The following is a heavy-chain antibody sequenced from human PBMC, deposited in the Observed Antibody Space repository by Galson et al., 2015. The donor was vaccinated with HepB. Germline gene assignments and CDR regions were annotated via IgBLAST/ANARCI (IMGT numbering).Heavy chain of an antibody. D-gene: IGHD3-10*01. J-gene: IGHJ3*02. CDR1: GFTFSSYW. V-gene: IGHV3-7*01. Sequence: SLRLSCAASGFTFSSYWMSWVRQAPGKGLEWVANIKEDGSKRYYVDSVKGRFTISRDNAKNSVYLQMNSLRADDTAVYYCASLSYYGSGSPKGADAFDIWGQGTMFTVSS. CDR3: ASLSYYGSGSPKGADAFDI. CDR2: IKEDGSKR.